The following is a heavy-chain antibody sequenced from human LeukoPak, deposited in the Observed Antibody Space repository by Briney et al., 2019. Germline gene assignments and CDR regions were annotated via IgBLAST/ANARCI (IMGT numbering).Heavy chain of an antibody. V-gene: IGHV1-3*01. CDR2: INAGNGNT. J-gene: IGHJ4*02. D-gene: IGHD6-6*01. Sequence: GASVKVSCKASGYTFTSYAMHWVRQAPGQRLEWIGWINAGNGNTKYSQKFQGRVTITRDTSASTAYMELSSLRSEDTAVYYCATDMRSSSSPGDFDYWGQGTLVTVSS. CDR3: ATDMRSSSSPGDFDY. CDR1: GYTFTSYA.